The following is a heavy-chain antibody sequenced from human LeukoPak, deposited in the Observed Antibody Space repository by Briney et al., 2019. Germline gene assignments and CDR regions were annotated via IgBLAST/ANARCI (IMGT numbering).Heavy chain of an antibody. J-gene: IGHJ4*02. CDR1: GDSISNAHY. D-gene: IGHD2-15*01. V-gene: IGHV4-38-2*02. CDR3: ARIVVAGYYYFDS. CDR2: IYHSGST. Sequence: SETLSLTCTVSGDSISNAHYWGWIRQPPGKGLEWIASIYHSGSTCYNPSLKSRVTILVDTSKNQFSLKLSSVTAADAAVYYCARIVVAGYYYFDSWGQGTLVTVSS.